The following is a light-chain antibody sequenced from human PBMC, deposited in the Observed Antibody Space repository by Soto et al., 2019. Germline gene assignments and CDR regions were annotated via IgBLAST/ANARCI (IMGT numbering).Light chain of an antibody. V-gene: IGLV2-14*03. CDR3: SAHTVRSTGV. Sequence: QSALTQPASVSGSPGQSITISCTGTSNDVGGDDYVSWYQQYPGKAPKLMIYDVTNRPSGVSIRFSGSKSGNTASLTISGLQAEDEADYYCSAHTVRSTGVFGTRTKVTVL. CDR2: DVT. CDR1: SNDVGGDDY. J-gene: IGLJ1*01.